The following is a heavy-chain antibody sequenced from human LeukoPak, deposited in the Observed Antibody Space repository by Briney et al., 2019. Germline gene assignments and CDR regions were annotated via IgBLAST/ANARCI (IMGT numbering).Heavy chain of an antibody. CDR1: GGSISSYY. D-gene: IGHD5-18*01. CDR3: ARGGYSHGYILFNY. CDR2: IYNSGST. J-gene: IGHJ4*02. Sequence: SETLSLTCTVSGGSISSYYWSWIRQPPGKGLEWIGYIYNSGSTNYNPALKSRVSISVDTSRNQFSLNLNSVTAADTAMYYCARGGYSHGYILFNYWGQGTLAIVSS. V-gene: IGHV4-59*01.